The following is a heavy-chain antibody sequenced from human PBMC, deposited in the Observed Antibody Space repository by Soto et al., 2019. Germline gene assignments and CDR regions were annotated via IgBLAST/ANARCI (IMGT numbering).Heavy chain of an antibody. CDR1: GFTFSGSA. CDR3: TRPAYCGGDCCFAFDI. J-gene: IGHJ3*02. D-gene: IGHD2-21*01. CDR2: IRSKANSYAT. V-gene: IGHV3-73*01. Sequence: GGSLRLSCAASGFTFSGSAMHWVRQASGKGLEWVGRIRSKANSYATAYAASVKGRFTISRDDSKNTAYLQMNSLKTEDTAVYYCTRPAYCGGDCCFAFDIWGQGTMVTVS.